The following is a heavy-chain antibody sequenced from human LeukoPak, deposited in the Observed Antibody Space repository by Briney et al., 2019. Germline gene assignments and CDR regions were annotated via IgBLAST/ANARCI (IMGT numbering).Heavy chain of an antibody. Sequence: SETLSLTCTVSGGSISSRIYYWGWIRQPPGKGLEWIGNIYYSGITYYNPSLKSRVTISVDTSKNQFSLKLSSVTAADTAVYYCAREDTDMAPGFDYWGQGTLVTVSS. D-gene: IGHD5-18*01. J-gene: IGHJ4*02. CDR3: AREDTDMAPGFDY. CDR1: GGSISSRIYY. CDR2: IYYSGIT. V-gene: IGHV4-39*07.